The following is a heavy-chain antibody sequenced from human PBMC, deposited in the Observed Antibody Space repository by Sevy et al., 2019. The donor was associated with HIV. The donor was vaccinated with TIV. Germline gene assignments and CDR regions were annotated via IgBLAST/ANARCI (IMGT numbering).Heavy chain of an antibody. CDR1: GDTLTNHW. D-gene: IGHD3-10*01. Sequence: GESLKISCRDYGDTLTNHWIGWVRQLPGKGLEYMGVNSPVGSDAIYSPSFQGQVTISVDRSITTAYLQWSSLKASDTAVYYCARQAQWGVRWGQGTRVTVSS. CDR2: NSPVGSDA. J-gene: IGHJ4*02. CDR3: ARQAQWGVR. V-gene: IGHV5-51*01.